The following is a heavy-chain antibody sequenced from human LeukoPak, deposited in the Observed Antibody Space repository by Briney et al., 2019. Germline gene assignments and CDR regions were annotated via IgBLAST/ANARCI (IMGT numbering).Heavy chain of an antibody. CDR3: ARGSGSYKGY. D-gene: IGHD3-10*01. J-gene: IGHJ4*02. V-gene: IGHV4-39*07. CDR2: IYYSGST. Sequence: SETLSLTCTVSGGSISSSSYYWGWIRQPPGEGLEWIGSIYYSGSTYYNPSLKSRVTISVDTSKNQFSLKLSSVTAADTAVYYCARGSGSYKGYWGQGTLVTVSS. CDR1: GGSISSSSYY.